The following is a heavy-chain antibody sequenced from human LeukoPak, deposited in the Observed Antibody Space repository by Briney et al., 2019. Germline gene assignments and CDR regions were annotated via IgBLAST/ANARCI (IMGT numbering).Heavy chain of an antibody. CDR1: GFTFSTYW. J-gene: IGHJ4*02. Sequence: PGGSLRLSCAASGFTFSTYWMHWVRQAPGKGLVWVSRINSDGSSTSYVDSVKGRFTISRDNAKNTRYLQMSSLRVEDTAVYYCARSDYYDSTFDYWGQGALVTVSS. CDR3: ARSDYYDSTFDY. V-gene: IGHV3-74*01. CDR2: INSDGSST. D-gene: IGHD3-22*01.